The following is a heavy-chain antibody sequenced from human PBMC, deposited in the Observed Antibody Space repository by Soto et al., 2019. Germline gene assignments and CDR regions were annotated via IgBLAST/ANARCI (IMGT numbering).Heavy chain of an antibody. CDR2: IIPIFGTA. Sequence: QVQLVQSGAEVKKPGSSVKVSCKASEGTFSSYGISWVRQAPGQGLEWMGGIIPIFGTANYAQKFQVRVTITADESTSTAYMELSRLRSEDTAVYSCARAVEQSYYYYGMDVWGQGTTVTVSS. CDR3: ARAVEQSYYYYGMDV. V-gene: IGHV1-69*12. CDR1: EGTFSSYG. J-gene: IGHJ6*02.